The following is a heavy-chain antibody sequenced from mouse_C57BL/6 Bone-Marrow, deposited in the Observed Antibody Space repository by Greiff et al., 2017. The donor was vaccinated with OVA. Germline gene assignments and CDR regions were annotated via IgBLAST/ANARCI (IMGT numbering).Heavy chain of an antibody. CDR1: GYTFTDYN. CDR2: INPNNGGT. V-gene: IGHV1-22*01. J-gene: IGHJ1*03. Sequence: EVHLVESGPELVKPGASVKMSCKASGYTFTDYNMHWVKQSHGKSLEWIGYINPNNGGTSYNQKFKGKATLTVNKSSSTAYMELRSLTSEDSAVYYCASTVVAPYWYFDVWGTGTTVTVSS. CDR3: ASTVVAPYWYFDV. D-gene: IGHD1-1*01.